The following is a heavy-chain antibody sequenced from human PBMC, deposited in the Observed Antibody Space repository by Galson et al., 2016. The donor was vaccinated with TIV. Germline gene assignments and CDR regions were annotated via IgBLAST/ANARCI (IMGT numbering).Heavy chain of an antibody. D-gene: IGHD3-10*01. J-gene: IGHJ4*02. V-gene: IGHV3-15*01. CDR3: ITDYGCAYEGFAY. CDR2: VRNQADGGTS. CDR1: GFTISKAY. Sequence: SLRLSCAVSGFTISKAYMTWVRQAPGKGLEWVGRVRNQADGGTSDYAAPVEGRFIVSRDESKNTLFLQMNSLKIEDTGVYYCITDYGCAYEGFAYWGQGMVVTVSS.